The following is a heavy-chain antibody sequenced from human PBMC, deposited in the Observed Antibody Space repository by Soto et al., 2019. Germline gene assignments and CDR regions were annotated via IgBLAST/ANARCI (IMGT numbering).Heavy chain of an antibody. V-gene: IGHV3-33*01. CDR3: ARDADQMELWMIDYYYYGMDV. J-gene: IGHJ6*02. D-gene: IGHD5-18*01. Sequence: ESGGGVVQPGRSLRLSCAASGFTFSSYGMHWVRQAPGKGLEWVAVIWYDGSNKYYADSVKGRFTISRDNSKNTLYLQMNSLRAEDTAVYYCARDADQMELWMIDYYYYGMDVWGQGTTVTVSS. CDR1: GFTFSSYG. CDR2: IWYDGSNK.